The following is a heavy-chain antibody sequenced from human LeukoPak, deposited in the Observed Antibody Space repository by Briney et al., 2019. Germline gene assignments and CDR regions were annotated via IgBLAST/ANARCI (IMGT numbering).Heavy chain of an antibody. D-gene: IGHD2-2*01. J-gene: IGHJ3*02. V-gene: IGHV3-23*01. Sequence: GGSLRLSCAASGFTFSSYAMSWVRQAPGKGLERVSAISGSGGSTYYADSVKGRFTISRDNSKNTLYLQMNSLRAEDTAVYYCAKFNSGGDIVVVPAALEHAFDIWGQGTMVTVSS. CDR3: AKFNSGGDIVVVPAALEHAFDI. CDR1: GFTFSSYA. CDR2: ISGSGGST.